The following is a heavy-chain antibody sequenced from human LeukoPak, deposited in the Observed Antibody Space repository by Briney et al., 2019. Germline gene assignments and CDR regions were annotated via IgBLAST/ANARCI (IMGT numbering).Heavy chain of an antibody. D-gene: IGHD3-16*02. V-gene: IGHV4-59*08. J-gene: IGHJ4*02. CDR3: ARTYYDYVWGSYRSYYFDY. Sequence: SETLSLTCTVSGGSISSYYWSWIRQPPGRGLEWIGYIYNSGTTHCNPSLKSRVAISVDTSKNQFSPKLSSVTAADTAVYYCARTYYDYVWGSYRSYYFDYWGQGALVTVSS. CDR1: GGSISSYY. CDR2: IYNSGTT.